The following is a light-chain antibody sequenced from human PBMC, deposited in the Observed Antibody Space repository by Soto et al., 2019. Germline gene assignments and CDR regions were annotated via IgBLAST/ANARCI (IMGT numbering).Light chain of an antibody. CDR3: QQRYSTPLT. CDR2: AAS. Sequence: DIQMTQSPSSLSASVGDRVTIACRASQSISTYLNWYQQKPGKAPKLLIYAASSLQSGVPSRFSRSGSGTAFTLTISSLQPEEFATDYCQQRYSTPLTFGGGAKVEIK. V-gene: IGKV1-39*01. CDR1: QSISTY. J-gene: IGKJ4*01.